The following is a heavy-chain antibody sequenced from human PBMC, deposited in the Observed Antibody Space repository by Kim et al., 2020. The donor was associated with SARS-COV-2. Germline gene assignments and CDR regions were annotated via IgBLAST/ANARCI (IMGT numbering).Heavy chain of an antibody. J-gene: IGHJ4*02. Sequence: AESVEGRFSIFRDNARNSLFLQMNSLRVEDTAIYYCTRDNPAVADFDSWCQGTLVTVSS. CDR3: TRDNPAVADFDS. D-gene: IGHD2-15*01. V-gene: IGHV3-48*03.